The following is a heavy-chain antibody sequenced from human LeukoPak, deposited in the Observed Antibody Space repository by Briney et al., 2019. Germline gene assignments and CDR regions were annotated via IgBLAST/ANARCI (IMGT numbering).Heavy chain of an antibody. CDR1: GFSFSGHW. CDR3: ARGPNSNWSGLDF. D-gene: IGHD6-6*01. CDR2: ISPTGSTT. Sequence: GGSLRLSCTASGFSFSGHWMHWARQLPGKGLVWVSRISPTGSTTSYADSVKGRFTVSRDNAENTLYLQVNNLRAEDTAVYYCARGPNSNWSGLDFWGQGTLLTVSS. J-gene: IGHJ4*02. V-gene: IGHV3-74*01.